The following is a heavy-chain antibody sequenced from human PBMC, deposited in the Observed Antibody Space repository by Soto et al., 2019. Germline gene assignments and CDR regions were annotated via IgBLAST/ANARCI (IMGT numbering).Heavy chain of an antibody. J-gene: IGHJ4*02. CDR3: ARVLEAANFDY. V-gene: IGHV1-46*01. D-gene: IGHD2-15*01. CDR2: INPSGGST. CDR1: GYTFTSYY. Sequence: ASVKVSCKASGYTFTSYYMHWVRQAPGQGLEWMGIINPSGGSTSYAQKFQGRVTMTRDTSTSTVYMELSSLRSEDTAVHYCARVLEAANFDYWGQGTLVTVSS.